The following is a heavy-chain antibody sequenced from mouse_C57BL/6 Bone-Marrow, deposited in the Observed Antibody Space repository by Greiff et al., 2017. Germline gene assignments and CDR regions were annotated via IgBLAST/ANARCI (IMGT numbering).Heavy chain of an antibody. Sequence: EVQRVESGGGLVKPGGSLKLSCAASGFTFSSYTMSWVRQTPEKRLEWVATISGGGGNTYYPDIVKGRFTISRDNAKSTLYLQMSSLRSEDTALYYCARHLAYWGQGTLVTVSA. CDR2: ISGGGGNT. J-gene: IGHJ3*01. CDR3: ARHLAY. V-gene: IGHV5-9*01. CDR1: GFTFSSYT.